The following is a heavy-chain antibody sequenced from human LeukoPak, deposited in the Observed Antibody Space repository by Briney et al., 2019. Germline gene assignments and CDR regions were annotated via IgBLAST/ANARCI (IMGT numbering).Heavy chain of an antibody. CDR2: IYYSGSP. CDR1: GDSISSSSYY. V-gene: IGHV4-39*01. J-gene: IGHJ4*02. CDR3: ATTTS. Sequence: PSETLSLTCTVSGDSISSSSYYWGWIRQPPGKGLEWIGSIYYSGSPDYNPSLKSRITISMDMSKNQSALKWRSVTATDTAVYYCATTTSWGQGTLVTVSS. D-gene: IGHD1-26*01.